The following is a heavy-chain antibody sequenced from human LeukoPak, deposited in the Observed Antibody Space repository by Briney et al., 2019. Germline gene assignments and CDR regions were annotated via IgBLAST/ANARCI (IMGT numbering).Heavy chain of an antibody. Sequence: GGSLRLSCAASGFTFRSYGMHWVRQAPGKGLEWVAVISYDGSNQYFADSVKGRFTISRDNSKNTLYLQMNSLRAEDTAVYYCAKGALWGFYDSSGYYNFDYWGQGTLVTVSS. J-gene: IGHJ4*02. V-gene: IGHV3-30*18. CDR3: AKGALWGFYDSSGYYNFDY. CDR2: ISYDGSNQ. D-gene: IGHD3-22*01. CDR1: GFTFRSYG.